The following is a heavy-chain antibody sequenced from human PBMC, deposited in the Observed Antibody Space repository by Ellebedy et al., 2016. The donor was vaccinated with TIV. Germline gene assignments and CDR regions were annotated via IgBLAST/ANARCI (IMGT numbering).Heavy chain of an antibody. D-gene: IGHD6-19*01. Sequence: GESLKISXAASGFTVSTKYMSWVRQAPGKGLEWVSLIYSSGSTYYADSVKGRFTISRDTSRNTLYLQMNSLRAEDTAVYYCARGLGGWYRVDYWGQGTLVTVSS. J-gene: IGHJ4*02. CDR1: GFTVSTKY. V-gene: IGHV3-53*01. CDR2: IYSSGST. CDR3: ARGLGGWYRVDY.